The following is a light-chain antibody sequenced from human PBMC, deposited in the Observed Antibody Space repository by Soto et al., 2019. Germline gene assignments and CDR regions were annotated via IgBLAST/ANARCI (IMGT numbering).Light chain of an antibody. CDR2: GAS. J-gene: IGKJ1*01. V-gene: IGKV3-15*01. CDR3: QQYNNGPPWT. CDR1: QNVGTN. Sequence: TELTQSPATLSISPGERATLSCRASQNVGTNLAWYQQKPGQAPRLLIYGASTRAFGLPARFTGSGSGTEFTLTITSLHSEDTAVYHCQQYNNGPPWTFGQGTRVEVK.